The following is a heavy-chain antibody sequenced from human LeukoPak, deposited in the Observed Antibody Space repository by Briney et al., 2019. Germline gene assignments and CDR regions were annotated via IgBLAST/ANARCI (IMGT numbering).Heavy chain of an antibody. D-gene: IGHD1-26*01. J-gene: IGHJ3*02. CDR3: ARTAPRDSGSSEAFDI. CDR1: GFTFSSYS. Sequence: GGSLRLSCAASGFTFSSYSMNWVRQAPGKGLEWVSYISSSSSTIYYADSVKGRFTISRDNAKNSLYLQMNSLSAEDTAVYYCARTAPRDSGSSEAFDIWGQGTMVTVSS. V-gene: IGHV3-48*01. CDR2: ISSSSSTI.